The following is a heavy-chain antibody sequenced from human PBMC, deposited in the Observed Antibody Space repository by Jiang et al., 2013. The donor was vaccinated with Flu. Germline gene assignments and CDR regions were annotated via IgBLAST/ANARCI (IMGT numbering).Heavy chain of an antibody. D-gene: IGHD3-22*01. V-gene: IGHV4-59*01. CDR1: GGSISTYY. Sequence: GSGLVKPSETLSLTCTVSGGSISTYYWSWIRQPPGKGLEWIGYILHSGSTVFNPSLKSRIYMSVDTSKNQFSLRLTSVTAADTAFYYCARGSRYFDSSGYQPLDSWGQGTLVTVSS. CDR2: ILHSGST. J-gene: IGHJ4*02. CDR3: ARGSRYFDSSGYQPLDS.